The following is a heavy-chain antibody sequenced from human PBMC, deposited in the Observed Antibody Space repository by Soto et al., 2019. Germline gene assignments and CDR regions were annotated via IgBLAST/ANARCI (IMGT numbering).Heavy chain of an antibody. CDR2: ISYDGSNK. J-gene: IGHJ4*02. D-gene: IGHD5-18*01. V-gene: IGHV3-30*18. CDR3: AKDQPIRKVTGPGY. Sequence: GGSLRLSCAASGFTFSSYGMHWVRQAPGKGLEWVAVISYDGSNKYYADSVKGRFTISRDNSKNTLYLQMNSLRAEDTAVYYCAKDQPIRKVTGPGYWGQGTLVTVSS. CDR1: GFTFSSYG.